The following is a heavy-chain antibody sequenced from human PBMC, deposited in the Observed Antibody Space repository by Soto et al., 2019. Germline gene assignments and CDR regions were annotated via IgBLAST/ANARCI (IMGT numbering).Heavy chain of an antibody. CDR3: ARDMGKGNYYYKTLDV. D-gene: IGHD7-27*01. J-gene: IGHJ6*04. CDR2: IVPIHPTP. V-gene: IGHV1-69*01. Sequence: QVHLAQSGAEVKKPGSSVRLSCKTSGYAFSDSAISWVRQAPGQGLEWVGGIVPIHPTPRYGQKFLDRVSMNAGESTATAYMELSSLRPEDTAIYYFARDMGKGNYYYKTLDVWGEGTTVTVSS. CDR1: GYAFSDSA.